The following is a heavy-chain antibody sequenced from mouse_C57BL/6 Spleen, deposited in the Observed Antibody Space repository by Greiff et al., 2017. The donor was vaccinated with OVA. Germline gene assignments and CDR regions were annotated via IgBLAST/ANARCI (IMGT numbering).Heavy chain of an antibody. Sequence: QVQLQQSGPELVKPGASVKISCKASGYAFSSSWMNWVKQRPGKGLEWIGRIYPGDGDTNYNGKFKGKATLTAEKSSSTAYMQLSSLASEDSAVYFCARRDSDRTWFAYWGQGTLVTVSA. J-gene: IGHJ3*01. V-gene: IGHV1-82*01. CDR1: GYAFSSSW. CDR2: IYPGDGDT. CDR3: ARRDSDRTWFAY.